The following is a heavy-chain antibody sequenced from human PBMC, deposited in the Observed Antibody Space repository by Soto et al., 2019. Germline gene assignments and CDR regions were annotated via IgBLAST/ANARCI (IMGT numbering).Heavy chain of an antibody. CDR1: GFTFSSYA. V-gene: IGHV3-30-3*01. D-gene: IGHD1-1*01. CDR3: ARDRGGTVYYYYGMDV. Sequence: QVQLVESGGGVVQPGRSLRLSCAASGFTFSSYAMHWVRQAPGKGLEWVAVISYDGSNKYYADSVKGRFTISRDNSKNTLYLQMNGLRAEDTAVYYCARDRGGTVYYYYGMDVWGQGTTVTVSS. CDR2: ISYDGSNK. J-gene: IGHJ6*02.